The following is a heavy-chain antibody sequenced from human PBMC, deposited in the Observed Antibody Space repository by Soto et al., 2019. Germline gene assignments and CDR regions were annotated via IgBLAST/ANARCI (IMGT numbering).Heavy chain of an antibody. J-gene: IGHJ4*02. CDR3: AATYYYDSSGYYPPDY. CDR2: IYYSGST. V-gene: IGHV4-59*01. Sequence: PAETLSLTCTVSGGSISSYSRSWIRQPPWKGLEWIGYIYYSGSTNYHPSLKSRVPISVDTSKNQFSLKLSSVTAEDTAVYYCAATYYYDSSGYYPPDYWGQGTLVTVSS. D-gene: IGHD3-22*01. CDR1: GGSISSYS.